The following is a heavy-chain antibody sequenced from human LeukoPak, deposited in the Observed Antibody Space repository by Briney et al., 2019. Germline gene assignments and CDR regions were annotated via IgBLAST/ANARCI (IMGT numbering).Heavy chain of an antibody. V-gene: IGHV4-34*01. CDR1: GVSFSGYY. CDR2: INHSGST. CDR3: ARVRGLVDY. Sequence: SETLSLTCAVYGVSFSGYYWSWIRQPPGKGLEWIGEINHSGSTNYNPSLESRVTISVDTTKNQFSLKLSSVTAADTAVYYWARVRGLVDYWGQGTLVTVSS. J-gene: IGHJ4*02.